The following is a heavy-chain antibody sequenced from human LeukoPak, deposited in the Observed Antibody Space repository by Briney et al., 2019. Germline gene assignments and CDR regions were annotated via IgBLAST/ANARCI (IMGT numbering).Heavy chain of an antibody. CDR1: GYTFTSYD. Sequence: GASVKVSCKASGYTFTSYDINWVRQATGQGLEWMGWMNPNSGNTGYAQKFQGRVTITRNTSISTAYMELSRLRSDDTAVYYCARVIVKAAGNIRFGPPRFDYWGQGTLVTVSS. CDR2: MNPNSGNT. V-gene: IGHV1-8*03. CDR3: ARVIVKAAGNIRFGPPRFDY. D-gene: IGHD6-13*01. J-gene: IGHJ4*02.